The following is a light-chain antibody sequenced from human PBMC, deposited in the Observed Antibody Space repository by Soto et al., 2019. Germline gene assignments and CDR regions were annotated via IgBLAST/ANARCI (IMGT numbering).Light chain of an antibody. J-gene: IGLJ1*01. CDR2: EVN. V-gene: IGLV2-23*02. CDR1: SSDVGSYNL. CDR3: CSYAGTNTFV. Sequence: QSALTQPASVSGSPGQSITISCTGTSSDVGSYNLVSWYQQHPGKAPKLMIYEVNKRPSGVSNRFSGSKSANTASLTISGLQTEDEVDYYCCSYAGTNTFVFGTGTKLTVL.